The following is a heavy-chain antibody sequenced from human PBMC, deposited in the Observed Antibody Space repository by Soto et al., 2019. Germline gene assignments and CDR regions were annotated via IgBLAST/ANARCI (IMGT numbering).Heavy chain of an antibody. CDR2: MYDSGSS. CDR3: ARRRGGRSGANWIDP. V-gene: IGHV4-61*01. Sequence: QVQLQESGPGLVKPSETLSLTCTVSGGSVSSGNYYWSWIRQSPGKGLEWIGYMYDSGSSDYNPYLKNRVSISIDRSKNQFSLKVTSVTAADTAVYYCARRRGGRSGANWIDPWGQGILVTVSS. J-gene: IGHJ5*02. D-gene: IGHD3-10*01. CDR1: GGSVSSGNYY.